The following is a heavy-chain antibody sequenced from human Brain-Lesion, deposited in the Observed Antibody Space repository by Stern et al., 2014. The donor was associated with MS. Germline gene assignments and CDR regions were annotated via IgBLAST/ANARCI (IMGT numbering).Heavy chain of an antibody. CDR2: SDHSGST. D-gene: IGHD6-13*01. CDR3: ARFPASRPHVFDS. V-gene: IGHV4-4*02. Sequence: QMQLVESGPGLVKPSGTLSLTCAVSGGSISSSNWWSWVRQSPGKGLEWIGESDHSGSTIYNPSLKSRVTVSVDKSKNRFSLNLRSVPAADTAVYFCARFPASRPHVFDSWGQGTLVTVSS. CDR1: GGSISSSNW. J-gene: IGHJ4*02.